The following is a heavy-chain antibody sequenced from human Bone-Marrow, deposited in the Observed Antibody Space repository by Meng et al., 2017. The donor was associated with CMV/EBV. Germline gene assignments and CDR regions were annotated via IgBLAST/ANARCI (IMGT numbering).Heavy chain of an antibody. CDR1: GFTFSSYE. CDR3: AREGAPYYYDSSGHIDY. CDR2: INSDGSST. V-gene: IGHV3-74*01. Sequence: GGSLRLSCAASGFTFSSYEMNWVRQAPGKGLVWVSRINSDGSSTSYADSVKGRFTISRDNAKNTLYLQMNSLRAEDTAVYYCAREGAPYYYDSSGHIDYWGQGTLVTVSS. D-gene: IGHD3-22*01. J-gene: IGHJ4*02.